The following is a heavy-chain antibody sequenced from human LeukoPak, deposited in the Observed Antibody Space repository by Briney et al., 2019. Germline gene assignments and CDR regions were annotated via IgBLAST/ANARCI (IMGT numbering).Heavy chain of an antibody. D-gene: IGHD6-19*01. CDR1: GGSIGSFY. V-gene: IGHV4-59*08. CDR3: ARHAPSDTTGWYYFDY. Sequence: SETLSLTCTVSGGSIGSFYWSWIRQPPGKGLEWIGYIYYSGSTHYRPSLKSRVTISVDTSKNQFSLRLSSVTAADTAVYYCARHAPSDTTGWYYFDYWGQGTLVPVSS. CDR2: IYYSGST. J-gene: IGHJ4*02.